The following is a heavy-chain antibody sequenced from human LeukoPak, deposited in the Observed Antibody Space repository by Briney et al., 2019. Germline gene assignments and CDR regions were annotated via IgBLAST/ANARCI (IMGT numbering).Heavy chain of an antibody. V-gene: IGHV4-39*01. CDR3: VRGSTLRHYQY. CDR2: IYYSGST. D-gene: IGHD3-16*01. J-gene: IGHJ4*02. Sequence: TSETLSLTCTVSGGSISSRTHYWGWLRRPPGKGLEWIGSIYYSGSTYYNPSLKSRVTVSVDTSKNQFSLNLSSVTAADTAVYYCVRGSTLRHYQYWGQGTLVTVSS. CDR1: GGSISSRTHY.